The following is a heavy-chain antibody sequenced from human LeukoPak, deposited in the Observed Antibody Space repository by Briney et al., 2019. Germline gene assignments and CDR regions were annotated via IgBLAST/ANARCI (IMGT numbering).Heavy chain of an antibody. D-gene: IGHD3/OR15-3a*01. CDR2: IYYSGST. CDR1: GGSISSGGYY. Sequence: SETLSLTCIVSGGSISSGGYYWSWIRQHPGKGLEWIGYIYYSGSTYYNPSLKSRVTKSVDTSKNQFSLKLSSVTAADTAVYYCARENVILAYGMDVWGQGTTVTVSS. J-gene: IGHJ6*02. CDR3: ARENVILAYGMDV. V-gene: IGHV4-31*03.